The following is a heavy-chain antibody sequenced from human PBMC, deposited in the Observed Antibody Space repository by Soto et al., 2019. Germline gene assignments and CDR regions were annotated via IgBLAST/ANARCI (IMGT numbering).Heavy chain of an antibody. CDR1: GFTFSSYG. CDR3: AKDACGGDCYSDY. Sequence: QVQLVESGGGVVQPGRSLRLSCAASGFTFSSYGMHWVRQAPGKGLEWVAVISYDGSNKYYADSVKGRFTISRDNPKNTLYLQMNSLRAEDTAVYYCAKDACGGDCYSDYWGQGTLVTVSS. V-gene: IGHV3-30*18. J-gene: IGHJ4*02. CDR2: ISYDGSNK. D-gene: IGHD2-21*02.